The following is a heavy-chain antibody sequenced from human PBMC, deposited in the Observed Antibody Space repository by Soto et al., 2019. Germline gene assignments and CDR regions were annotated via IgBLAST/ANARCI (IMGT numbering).Heavy chain of an antibody. D-gene: IGHD3-10*01. CDR1: GFTFSSYS. V-gene: IGHV3-21*01. Sequence: TGGSLRLSCAASGFTFSSYSMNWVRQAPGKGLEWVSSISSSSSYIYYADSVKGRFTISRDNAKNSLYLQMNSLRAEDTAVYYCARDGYYGSGSYVDWFDPWGQGTLVTVSS. CDR2: ISSSSSYI. J-gene: IGHJ5*02. CDR3: ARDGYYGSGSYVDWFDP.